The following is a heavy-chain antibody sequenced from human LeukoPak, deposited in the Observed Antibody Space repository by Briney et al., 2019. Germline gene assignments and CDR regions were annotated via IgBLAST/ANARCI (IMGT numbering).Heavy chain of an antibody. CDR1: GGSISSGDYY. D-gene: IGHD3-3*01. CDR2: IYYSGST. CDR3: ARDLTIFGVDTTGAFDI. J-gene: IGHJ3*02. Sequence: PSQTLSLTCTVSGGSISSGDYYWSWIRQPPGKGLEWIGYIYYSGSTYYNPSLKSRVTISVDTSKNQFSLKLSSVTAADTAVYYCARDLTIFGVDTTGAFDIWDQGTMVTVSS. V-gene: IGHV4-30-4*08.